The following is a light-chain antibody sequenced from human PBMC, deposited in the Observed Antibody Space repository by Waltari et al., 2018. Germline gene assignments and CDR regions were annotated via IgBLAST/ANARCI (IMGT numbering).Light chain of an antibody. Sequence: EIVLTQSPGTLSLSPGERATLSCRASQSVSSSYLAWYQQKVGQAPMLLIFGASSRATGVPDRFIGSVSVPGTDFTRTISRLEPEDFAVYYCQQCGNSWTFGQGTKVEIK. CDR1: QSVSSSY. J-gene: IGKJ1*01. CDR3: QQCGNSWT. V-gene: IGKV3-20*01. CDR2: GAS.